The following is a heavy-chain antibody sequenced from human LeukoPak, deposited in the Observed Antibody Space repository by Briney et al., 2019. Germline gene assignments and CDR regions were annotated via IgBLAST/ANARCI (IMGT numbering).Heavy chain of an antibody. Sequence: AGGSLRLSCAASGFAFSTYDMHWVRQAPGKGLEWVAFIRYDGSNKYYADSVKGRFTISRDNSKNTLFLQMNILRAEDTAVYYCAKSTTYYYDSSDHYPSSTGDWGQGTLVTVSS. CDR2: IRYDGSNK. V-gene: IGHV3-30*02. CDR1: GFAFSTYD. CDR3: AKSTTYYYDSSDHYPSSTGD. D-gene: IGHD3-22*01. J-gene: IGHJ4*02.